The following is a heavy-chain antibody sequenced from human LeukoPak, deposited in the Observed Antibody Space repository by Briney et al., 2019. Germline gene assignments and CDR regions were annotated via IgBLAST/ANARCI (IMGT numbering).Heavy chain of an antibody. J-gene: IGHJ3*02. Sequence: KPSETLSLTCTVSGGSISSYYWSWIRQPPGKGLEWIGYIYYSGSTNYNPSLKSRVTISVDTSKNQFSLKLSSVTAADTAVYYCARVVFDAFDIWGQGTMVTVSS. V-gene: IGHV4-59*01. CDR1: GGSISSYY. CDR2: IYYSGST. CDR3: ARVVFDAFDI.